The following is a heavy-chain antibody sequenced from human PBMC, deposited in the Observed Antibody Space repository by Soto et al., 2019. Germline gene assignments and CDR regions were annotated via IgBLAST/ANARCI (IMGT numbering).Heavy chain of an antibody. CDR1: GYTFTSYA. V-gene: IGHV1-3*01. CDR2: INAGNGNT. D-gene: IGHD1-26*01. Sequence: QVQLVQSGAEVKKPGASVKVSCKASGYTFTSYAMHWVRQAPGQRLEWMGWINAGNGNTKYSQKFQGRVTITRDTSASTAYMELSSLRSEDTAVYYCAREPTPLLVGTNAFDIWGQGTMVTVSS. CDR3: AREPTPLLVGTNAFDI. J-gene: IGHJ3*02.